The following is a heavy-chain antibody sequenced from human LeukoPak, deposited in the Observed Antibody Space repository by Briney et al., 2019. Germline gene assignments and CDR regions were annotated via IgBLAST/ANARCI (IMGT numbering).Heavy chain of an antibody. CDR1: GFTFSSYW. CDR3: ARAAYDSSGHYYYYMDV. D-gene: IGHD3-22*01. J-gene: IGHJ6*03. Sequence: GGSLRLSCAASGFTFSSYWMSWVRQAPGKGLEWVANIKQDGSEKYYVDSVKGRFTISRDNAKNSLYLQMNSLRAEDTAVYYCARAAYDSSGHYYYYMDVWDKGTTVTVSS. V-gene: IGHV3-7*01. CDR2: IKQDGSEK.